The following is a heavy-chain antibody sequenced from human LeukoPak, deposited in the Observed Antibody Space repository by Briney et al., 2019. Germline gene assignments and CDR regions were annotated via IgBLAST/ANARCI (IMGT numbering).Heavy chain of an antibody. V-gene: IGHV3-30-3*02. D-gene: IGHD3-10*01. J-gene: IGHJ4*02. CDR2: ISYDGSNK. CDR3: AKRAFRFGDQVGYFDY. Sequence: HSGGSLRLSCAASGVTFSSYAMHWVRQAPGKGLEWVAVISYDGSNKYYADSVKGRFTISRDNSKNTLYLQMNSLRAEDTAVYYCAKRAFRFGDQVGYFDYWGQGTLVTVSS. CDR1: GVTFSSYA.